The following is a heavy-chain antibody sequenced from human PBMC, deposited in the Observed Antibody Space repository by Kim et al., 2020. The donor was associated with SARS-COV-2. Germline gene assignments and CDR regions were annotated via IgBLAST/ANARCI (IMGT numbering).Heavy chain of an antibody. CDR3: AREGGGTVLDY. Sequence: NDYAVSGKSRITINPDTSKNQFSLQLNSVTPEDTAVYYCAREGGGTVLDYWGQGTLVTVSS. V-gene: IGHV6-1*01. D-gene: IGHD2-15*01. CDR2: N. J-gene: IGHJ4*02.